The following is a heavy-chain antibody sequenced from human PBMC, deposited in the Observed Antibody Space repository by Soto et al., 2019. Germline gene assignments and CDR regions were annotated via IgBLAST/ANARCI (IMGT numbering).Heavy chain of an antibody. CDR2: IYHSGST. CDR3: ARVTGHYYYGMDV. J-gene: IGHJ6*02. CDR1: GGSISSSNW. Sequence: QVQLQESGPGLVKPSGTLSLTCAVSGGSISSSNWWSWVRQPPGKGLEWIGEIYHSGSTNYNPSLKRRXXISVDKSKSQFSLKLSSVTAADTAVYYCARVTGHYYYGMDVWGQGTTVTVSS. D-gene: IGHD3-10*01. V-gene: IGHV4-4*02.